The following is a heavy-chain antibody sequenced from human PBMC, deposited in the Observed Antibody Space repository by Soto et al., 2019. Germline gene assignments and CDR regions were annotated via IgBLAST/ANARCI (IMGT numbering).Heavy chain of an antibody. V-gene: IGHV3-23*01. CDR1: GFTFSSYA. CDR2: ISGSGGST. Sequence: GGSLRLSCAASGFTFSSYAMSWVRQAPGKGLEWVSAISGSGGSTYYADSVKGRFTISRDNSKNTLYLQMNSLRAEDTAVYYCAGGVPVAGTSYYMDVWGKGTTVTVSS. D-gene: IGHD6-19*01. J-gene: IGHJ6*03. CDR3: AGGVPVAGTSYYMDV.